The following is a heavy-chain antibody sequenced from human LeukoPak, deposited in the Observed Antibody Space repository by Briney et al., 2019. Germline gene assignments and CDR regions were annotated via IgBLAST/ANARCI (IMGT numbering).Heavy chain of an antibody. J-gene: IGHJ3*02. CDR2: ISCYNGAT. CDR1: GYTFNSYY. V-gene: IGHV1-18*01. CDR3: ARMICSGDRCYPPSAVDI. Sequence: ASVNVSCKASGYTFNSYYVAWVRQAPGQGLEWMGWISCYNGATNYARRLRDRITMTTDTSTTTVYMELRSLRFDDTAIYYCARMICSGDRCYPPSAVDIWGQGTMVTVSS. D-gene: IGHD2-15*01.